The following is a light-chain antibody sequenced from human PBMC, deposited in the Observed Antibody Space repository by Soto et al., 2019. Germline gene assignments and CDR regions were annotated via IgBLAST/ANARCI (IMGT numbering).Light chain of an antibody. CDR1: SGHSSYI. V-gene: IGLV4-60*02. Sequence: QSALTQSSSASASLGSSVKLTCTLTSGHSSYIIAWHQQQPGKAPRYLMKLEGSGSYNKGSGVPDRFSGSSSGADRYLTISDLQFEDEADYYCETWDSNTHTVFGGGTKVTVL. CDR2: LEGSGSY. CDR3: ETWDSNTHTV. J-gene: IGLJ3*02.